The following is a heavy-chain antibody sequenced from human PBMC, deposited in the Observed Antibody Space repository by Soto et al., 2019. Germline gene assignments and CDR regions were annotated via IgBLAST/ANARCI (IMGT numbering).Heavy chain of an antibody. Sequence: QVQLVQSGAEVKKPGSSVKVSCKASGGTFSSYAISWVRQAPGQGLEWMGGIIPIFGTANYAQKFQGRVTITADESTSTAYMELSSLRSEDMAVYYCARSPREYYYDSSGYDNWFDPWGQGTLVTVSS. CDR3: ARSPREYYYDSSGYDNWFDP. V-gene: IGHV1-69*12. CDR1: GGTFSSYA. CDR2: IIPIFGTA. D-gene: IGHD3-22*01. J-gene: IGHJ5*02.